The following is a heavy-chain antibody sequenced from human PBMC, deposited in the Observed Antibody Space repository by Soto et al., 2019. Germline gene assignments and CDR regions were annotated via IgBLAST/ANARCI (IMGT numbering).Heavy chain of an antibody. J-gene: IGHJ5*02. Sequence: DVQLVESGGGLVKPGGSLRLSCAASGFTFSSYNMNWVRQAPGKGLEWVSSISAVSTYMYYADSVKGRFTISRDNDKKSLYLQMNSLRAEDSAVYYCARDRSRGDGLAPNGFDPWGQGTLVTVSA. V-gene: IGHV3-21*01. CDR2: ISAVSTYM. D-gene: IGHD3-10*01. CDR3: ARDRSRGDGLAPNGFDP. CDR1: GFTFSSYN.